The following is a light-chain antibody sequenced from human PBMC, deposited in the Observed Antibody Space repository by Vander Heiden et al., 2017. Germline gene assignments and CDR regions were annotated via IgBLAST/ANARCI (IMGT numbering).Light chain of an antibody. V-gene: IGKV2-28*01. CDR3: MQALQTPRKT. J-gene: IGKJ2*01. CDR1: QSLLHSNGYNY. Sequence: IVMTQSPLSLPVTPGEPASISCRSSQSLLHSNGYNYLDWYLQRPGQSPQLLIYLGSNRASGVPDRFSGSGSGTDFTLKISRVEAEDVWVYYCMQALQTPRKTFGQGTKLEIK. CDR2: LGS.